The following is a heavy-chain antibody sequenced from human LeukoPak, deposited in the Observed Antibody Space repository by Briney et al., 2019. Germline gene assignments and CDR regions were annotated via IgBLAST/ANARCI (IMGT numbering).Heavy chain of an antibody. Sequence: ASVKVSCKASGYTFTGYYMHWVRQAPGQGLEWMGWIHPNSGGTNYAQKFQGRVTMTRDTSISTAYMELSRLRSDDTAVYYCARAPQGVYYFDYWGQGTLVTVSS. J-gene: IGHJ4*02. D-gene: IGHD3-16*01. CDR2: IHPNSGGT. V-gene: IGHV1-2*02. CDR3: ARAPQGVYYFDY. CDR1: GYTFTGYY.